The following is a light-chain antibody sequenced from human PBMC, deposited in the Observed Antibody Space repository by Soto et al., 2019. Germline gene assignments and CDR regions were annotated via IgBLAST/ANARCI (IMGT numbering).Light chain of an antibody. CDR3: QQTYGTPET. CDR2: AAS. V-gene: IGKV1-39*01. J-gene: IGKJ1*01. CDR1: QSISTY. Sequence: DIQVTQSPSSLSASVGDRVTITCRTSQSISTYLSWHQQNPGKAPNLLIYAASSLQTGVPSRFSGSGSGTDFTLTISSLQPEDFATYYCQQTYGTPETFGQGTKVEIK.